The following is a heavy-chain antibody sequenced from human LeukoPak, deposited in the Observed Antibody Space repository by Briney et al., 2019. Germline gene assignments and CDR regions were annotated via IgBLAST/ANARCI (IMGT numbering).Heavy chain of an antibody. D-gene: IGHD1-26*01. CDR1: GFTFSTCA. J-gene: IGHJ6*03. V-gene: IGHV3-21*01. CDR2: ISSSSSYI. Sequence: PGGSLRLSCAASGFTFSTCAMHWVRQAPGKGLEWVSSISSSSSYIYYADSVKGRFTISRDNSKNTLYLQMNSLRAEDTAVYYCARDPYSGSYGDYYYYYMDVWGKGTTVTISS. CDR3: ARDPYSGSYGDYYYYYMDV.